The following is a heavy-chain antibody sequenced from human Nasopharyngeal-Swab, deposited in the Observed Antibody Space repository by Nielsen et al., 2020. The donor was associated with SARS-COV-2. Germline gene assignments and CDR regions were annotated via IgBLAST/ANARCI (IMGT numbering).Heavy chain of an antibody. J-gene: IGHJ4*02. D-gene: IGHD5-18*01. V-gene: IGHV3-9*01. CDR2: ITWNSGI. CDR3: AKARRTDTYGYECFDS. Sequence: GGSLRLSCVASGFTYDDYAMHWVRQAPGKGLEWVSGITWNSGIGYTDSVKGRFTISRDNAKNSLYLHMNSLRAEDTALYYCAKARRTDTYGYECFDSWGQGTLVTVSS. CDR1: GFTYDDYA.